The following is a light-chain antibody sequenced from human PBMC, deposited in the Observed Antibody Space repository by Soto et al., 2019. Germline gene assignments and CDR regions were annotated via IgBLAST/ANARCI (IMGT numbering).Light chain of an antibody. CDR3: SSYRLSRTLYV. V-gene: IGLV2-14*01. Sequence: QSALTQPASVSGSPGQSITISCTGTSSDVGGYKYVSWYQQHPGKAPKLMIYDVSNRPSGVSNRFSGSKSGNTASLNISGLQAEDEADYYCSSYRLSRTLYVFGTGTKVTVL. CDR2: DVS. CDR1: SSDVGGYKY. J-gene: IGLJ1*01.